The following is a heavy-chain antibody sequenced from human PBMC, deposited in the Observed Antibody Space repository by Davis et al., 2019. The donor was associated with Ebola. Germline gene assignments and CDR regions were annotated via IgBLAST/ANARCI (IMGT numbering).Heavy chain of an antibody. CDR3: ARRLVRGVIIIFDAFDI. J-gene: IGHJ3*02. CDR2: ISYDGSNK. Sequence: GGSLRLSCAASGFTFSSYCMHWVRQAPGKGLEWVAVISYDGSNKYYADSVKGRFTISRDNSKNSLYLQMNSLRAEDTAVYYCARRLVRGVIIIFDAFDIWGQGTMVTVSS. V-gene: IGHV3-30*03. D-gene: IGHD3-10*01. CDR1: GFTFSSYC.